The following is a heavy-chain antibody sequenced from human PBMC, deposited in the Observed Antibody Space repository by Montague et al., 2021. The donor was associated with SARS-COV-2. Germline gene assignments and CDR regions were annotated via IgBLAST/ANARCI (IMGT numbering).Heavy chain of an antibody. CDR1: GFTFSSYA. J-gene: IGHJ4*02. CDR2: ISGSSGST. D-gene: IGHD5-18*01. Sequence: SLRLSCSASGFTFSSYAMSWVRQAPGKGLEWVSAISGSSGSTYYXDSVKGRFTISGDNSKNTLYLQMNSLRAEDTAVYYCAKASWIQLWFRTPYFDYWGQGTLVTVSS. V-gene: IGHV3-23*01. CDR3: AKASWIQLWFRTPYFDY.